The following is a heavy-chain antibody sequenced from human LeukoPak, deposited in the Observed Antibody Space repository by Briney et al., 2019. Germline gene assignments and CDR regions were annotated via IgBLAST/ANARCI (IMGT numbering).Heavy chain of an antibody. CDR1: GYTFPTYA. CDR3: AREYSSSSGRTFDY. V-gene: IGHV1-3*01. D-gene: IGHD6-6*01. J-gene: IGHJ4*02. CDR2: INAGTVNT. Sequence: ASVKVSCEASGYTFPTYAMHWVRQAPGQGLEWMGWINAGTVNTKYSQKFQGKVTITRDTSASTVYMELSSLRPEDTAVYYCAREYSSSSGRTFDYWGQGTLVTVSS.